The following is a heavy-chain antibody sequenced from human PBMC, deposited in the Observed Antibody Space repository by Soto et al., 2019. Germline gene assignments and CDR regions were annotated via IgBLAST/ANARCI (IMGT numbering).Heavy chain of an antibody. V-gene: IGHV1-46*01. CDR2: INPSGGST. J-gene: IGHJ6*02. CDR3: ARDSLTTVVTHHYYYGMDV. D-gene: IGHD4-17*01. Sequence: ASVKVSCKASGYTFTSSYMHWMRQAPGQGLEWMGIINPSGGSTSYAQKFQGRVTMTRDTSTSTVYMELSSLRSEDTAVYYCARDSLTTVVTHHYYYGMDVWGQGTTVTVSS. CDR1: GYTFTSSY.